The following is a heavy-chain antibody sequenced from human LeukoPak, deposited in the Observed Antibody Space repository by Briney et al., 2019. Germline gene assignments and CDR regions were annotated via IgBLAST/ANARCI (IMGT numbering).Heavy chain of an antibody. Sequence: SVKVSCKASGGTFSSYAISWVRQAPGQGLEWMGGIIPIFGTANYAQKFQGRVTITADKSTSTAYMELSSLRFEDTAVYYCAAMYCSSTSCYANYFDYWGQGTLVTVSS. CDR3: AAMYCSSTSCYANYFDY. V-gene: IGHV1-69*06. CDR1: GGTFSSYA. CDR2: IIPIFGTA. D-gene: IGHD2-2*01. J-gene: IGHJ4*02.